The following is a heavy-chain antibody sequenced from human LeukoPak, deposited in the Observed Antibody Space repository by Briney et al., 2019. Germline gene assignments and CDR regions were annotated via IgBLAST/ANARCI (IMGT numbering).Heavy chain of an antibody. J-gene: IGHJ4*02. D-gene: IGHD5/OR15-5a*01. CDR1: AFTFSNYW. CDR3: TSATREVWEVSAH. Sequence: GGSLRLSCAASAFTFSNYWMHWVRQVPGKGLVWVARISNDGSSTGYADSVRGRFTVSRDNAKNTLYLQMNSLGVEDTAIYYCTSATREVWEVSAHWGQGTLVTVSS. CDR2: ISNDGSST. V-gene: IGHV3-74*01.